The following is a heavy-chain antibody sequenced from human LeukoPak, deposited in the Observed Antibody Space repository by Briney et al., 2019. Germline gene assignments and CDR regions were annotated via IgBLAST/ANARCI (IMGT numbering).Heavy chain of an antibody. CDR3: ARDPRLSGNYPTGDAFDV. J-gene: IGHJ3*01. Sequence: ASVKVSCKASGGTVSNYGISWVRQAPGQSLEWMGWIGGYNGDTKYAQNFQARVTVTTDTSTRTAYLELRSLRSDDTAIYYCARDPRLSGNYPTGDAFDVWGQGTMVTVSS. CDR2: IGGYNGDT. D-gene: IGHD1-26*01. V-gene: IGHV1-18*01. CDR1: GGTVSNYG.